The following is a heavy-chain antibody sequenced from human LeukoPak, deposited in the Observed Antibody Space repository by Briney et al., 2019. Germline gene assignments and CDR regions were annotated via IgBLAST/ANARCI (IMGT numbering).Heavy chain of an antibody. D-gene: IGHD3-22*01. J-gene: IGHJ3*02. CDR1: GFTFSSYA. V-gene: IGHV3-23*01. CDR3: ARDGGRHYDSSGYYYVDAFDI. CDR2: ISGSGGST. Sequence: PGGSLRLSCAASGFTFSSYAMSWVRQAPGKGLEWVSAISGSGGSTYYADSVKGRFTISRDNSKNTLYLQMNSLRAEDTAVYYCARDGGRHYDSSGYYYVDAFDIWGQGTMVTVSS.